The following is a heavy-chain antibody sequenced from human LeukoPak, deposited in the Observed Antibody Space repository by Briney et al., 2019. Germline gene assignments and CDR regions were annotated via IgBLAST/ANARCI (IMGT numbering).Heavy chain of an antibody. J-gene: IGHJ4*02. CDR3: ARPTLAYYDSFGYYRDFDY. CDR2: IIPIHGTT. D-gene: IGHD3-22*01. Sequence: SVKVSCTTSGGTFNTYTLNWVRQAPGQGLEWMGGIIPIHGTTNYTQKFQGRVTITADESTSTAYMELSSLRSEDTAVYYCARPTLAYYDSFGYYRDFDYWGQGTLVTVSS. V-gene: IGHV1-69*13. CDR1: GGTFNTYT.